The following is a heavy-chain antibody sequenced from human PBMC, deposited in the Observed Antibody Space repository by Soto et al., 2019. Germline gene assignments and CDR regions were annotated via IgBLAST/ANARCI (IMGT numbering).Heavy chain of an antibody. D-gene: IGHD6-19*01. Sequence: VGSVRLSCAASGFTFSSYAMTWVRQAPGKGLEWVSVISGSGGNTYYADSVKGRFTISRDNSQNTLSLQMNSLRAEDTAVYYCAKRTMSSVWPFDYWGQGTLVTVSS. V-gene: IGHV3-23*01. CDR2: ISGSGGNT. CDR3: AKRTMSSVWPFDY. J-gene: IGHJ4*02. CDR1: GFTFSSYA.